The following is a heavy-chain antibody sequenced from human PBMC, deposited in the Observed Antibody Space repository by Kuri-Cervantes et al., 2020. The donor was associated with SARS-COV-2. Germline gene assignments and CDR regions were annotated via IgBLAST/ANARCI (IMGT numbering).Heavy chain of an antibody. Sequence: SVKVSRKACGGTFSRYAISWVRQAPGQGLDWMGGIIPIFGTANYAQKFQGRVTITADESTSTAHMELSSLRSEDTAVYYCARDGDCSSTSCSNWFDHWGQGTLVTVSS. CDR1: GGTFSRYA. CDR2: IIPIFGTA. D-gene: IGHD2-2*01. J-gene: IGHJ5*02. CDR3: ARDGDCSSTSCSNWFDH. V-gene: IGHV1-69*13.